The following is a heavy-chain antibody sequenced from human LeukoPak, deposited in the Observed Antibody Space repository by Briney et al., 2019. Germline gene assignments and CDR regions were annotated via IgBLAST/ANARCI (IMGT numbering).Heavy chain of an antibody. J-gene: IGHJ4*02. CDR1: GFTVRDYY. D-gene: IGHD6-19*01. CDR2: ISSRSDYT. Sequence: GGSLRLSCAASGFTVRDYYMSWIRQAPGKGLEGVSYISSRSDYTNYADSVKGRFTISRDNAKNSLYLQMNSLRAEHTAVYYCARCQYNSSPDFWGQGTLVTVSS. CDR3: ARCQYNSSPDF. V-gene: IGHV3-11*03.